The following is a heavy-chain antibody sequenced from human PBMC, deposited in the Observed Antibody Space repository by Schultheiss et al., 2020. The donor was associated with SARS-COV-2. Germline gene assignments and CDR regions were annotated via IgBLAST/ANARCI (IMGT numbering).Heavy chain of an antibody. Sequence: SETLSLTCTVSGGSISSSNYYWGWIRQPPGKGLEWIGSIYYSGSTNYNPSLKSRVTISVDTSKNQFSLKLSSVTAADTAVYYCARTTYSSGWSYYYYMDVWGKGTTVTVSS. D-gene: IGHD6-19*01. J-gene: IGHJ6*03. CDR2: IYYSGST. CDR1: GGSISSSNYY. CDR3: ARTTYSSGWSYYYYMDV. V-gene: IGHV4-39*07.